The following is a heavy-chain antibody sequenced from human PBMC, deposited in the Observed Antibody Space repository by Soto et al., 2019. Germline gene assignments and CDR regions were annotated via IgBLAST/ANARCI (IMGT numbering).Heavy chain of an antibody. CDR2: ISYDGSNK. D-gene: IGHD7-27*01. Sequence: GGSLRLSCAASGFTFSSYAMHWVRQAPGKGLEWVAVISYDGSNKYYADSVKGRFTISRDNSKNTLYLQMNSLRAEDTAVYYCASAAWGSGAFDIWGQGTMVTVSS. CDR3: ASAAWGSGAFDI. V-gene: IGHV3-30-3*01. J-gene: IGHJ3*02. CDR1: GFTFSSYA.